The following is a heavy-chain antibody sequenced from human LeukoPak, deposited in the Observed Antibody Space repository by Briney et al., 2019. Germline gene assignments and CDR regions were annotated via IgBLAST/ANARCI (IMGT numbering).Heavy chain of an antibody. V-gene: IGHV4-4*07. CDR3: ARRIAVAGKAGFDY. D-gene: IGHD6-19*01. Sequence: SETLSLTCTVSGGSISSYYWSWIRQPAGKGLEWIGRIYSSGSTNYNPSLKSRVTMSVDTSKNQFSLRLSSVTAADTAVYYSARRIAVAGKAGFDYWGQGTPVTVSS. CDR2: IYSSGST. J-gene: IGHJ4*02. CDR1: GGSISSYY.